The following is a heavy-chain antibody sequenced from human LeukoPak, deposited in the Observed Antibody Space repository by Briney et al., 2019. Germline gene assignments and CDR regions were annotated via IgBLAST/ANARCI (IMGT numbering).Heavy chain of an antibody. D-gene: IGHD1-26*01. CDR1: GFSLSTTGVD. Sequence: KMSGPTLVNPTQTLTLTCTFSGFSLSTTGVDVGWIRQPPGNALEWLALIYWDDDKRYSPSLKSRLTITKDTSKNQVVLTMTNMDPVDTATYYCARSHVSGAHDYWGQGTLVTVSS. V-gene: IGHV2-5*02. CDR3: ARSHVSGAHDY. CDR2: IYWDDDK. J-gene: IGHJ4*02.